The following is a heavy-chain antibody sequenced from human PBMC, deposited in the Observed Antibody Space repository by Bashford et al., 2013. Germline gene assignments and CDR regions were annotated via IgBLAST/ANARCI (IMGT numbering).Heavy chain of an antibody. D-gene: IGHD3-22*01. CDR2: INPNSGGT. V-gene: IGHV1-2*02. Sequence: VASVKVSCKASGYTFTGYFMHWVRQAPGQGPEWMGWINPNSGGTKYAQKFQDRITMTRDTSISTLYMELSNLRSDDTAVYYCTKDLDGSNGFLPYGMHVWGRGTTVTVSS. CDR3: TKDLDGSNGFLPYGMHV. J-gene: IGHJ6*02. CDR1: GYTFTGYF.